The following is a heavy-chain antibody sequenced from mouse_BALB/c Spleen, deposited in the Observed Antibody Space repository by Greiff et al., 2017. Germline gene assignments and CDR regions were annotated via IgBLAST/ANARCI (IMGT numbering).Heavy chain of an antibody. V-gene: IGHV5-6-4*01. J-gene: IGHJ4*01. CDR1: GFTFSSYT. CDR2: ISSGGSYT. CDR3: TRAMITTPYAMDY. D-gene: IGHD2-4*01. Sequence: EVQVVESGGGLVKPGGSLKLSCAASGFTFSSYTMSWVRQTPEKRLEWVATISSGGSYTYYPDSVKGRFTISRDNAKNTLYLQMSSLKSEDTAMYYCTRAMITTPYAMDYWGQGTSVTVSS.